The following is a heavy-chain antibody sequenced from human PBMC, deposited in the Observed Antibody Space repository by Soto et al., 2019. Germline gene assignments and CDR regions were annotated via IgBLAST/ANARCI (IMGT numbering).Heavy chain of an antibody. CDR1: GFTFEDYA. J-gene: IGHJ4*02. V-gene: IGHV3-43*02. CDR3: AKARFYFDSSPYDS. CDR2: INADGSDR. Sequence: EVQLVESGGGVVQPGGSLRLSCAASGFTFEDYALHWVRQSSGKGPEWVSLINADGSDRYYADSVKGRFTISRDNRKASLYLQMNSLRPEDSAIYYCAKARFYFDSSPYDSWGQGTLVTVTS. D-gene: IGHD3-22*01.